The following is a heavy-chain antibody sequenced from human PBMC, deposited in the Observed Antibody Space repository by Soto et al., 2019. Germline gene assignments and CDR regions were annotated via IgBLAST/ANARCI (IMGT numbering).Heavy chain of an antibody. Sequence: QMQLVQSGAEVKKPGSSVKVSCKASGGTFSSYAISWVRQAPGQGLGWMGGIIPIFGTANYEQKFQGRVTISADESTSTAYMELSSLRSEDTAVYYCARSSYSSSWTLGSYYGMDVWGQGTTVTVSS. CDR1: GGTFSSYA. D-gene: IGHD6-13*01. J-gene: IGHJ6*02. V-gene: IGHV1-69*01. CDR2: IIPIFGTA. CDR3: ARSSYSSSWTLGSYYGMDV.